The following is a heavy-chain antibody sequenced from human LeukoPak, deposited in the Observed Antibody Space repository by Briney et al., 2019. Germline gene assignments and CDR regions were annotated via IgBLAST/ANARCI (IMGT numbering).Heavy chain of an antibody. J-gene: IGHJ4*02. Sequence: GGSLRLSCAASGFTLGSHDMHWVRQIPGQGLEWVAAVSSGFHAFFADSVQGRFTVSREDARNSLFLQMNSLRAGDTAVYYCVREARGYHYTYFDYWGQGTLVTVSP. V-gene: IGHV3-13*01. CDR3: VREARGYHYTYFDY. CDR1: GFTLGSHD. CDR2: VSSGFHA. D-gene: IGHD5-18*01.